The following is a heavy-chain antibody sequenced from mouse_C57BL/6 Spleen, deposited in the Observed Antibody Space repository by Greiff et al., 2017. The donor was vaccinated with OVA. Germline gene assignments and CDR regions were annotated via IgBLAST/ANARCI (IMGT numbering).Heavy chain of an antibody. CDR2: IRNKANGYTT. Sequence: EVKVVESGGGLVQPGGSLSLSCAASGFTFTDYYMSWVRQPPGKALEWLGFIRNKANGYTTEYSASVKGRFTISRDNSQSILYLQMNALRAEDSATYYCASYYGGFFDYWGQGTTLTVSS. D-gene: IGHD1-1*01. J-gene: IGHJ2*01. CDR3: ASYYGGFFDY. V-gene: IGHV7-3*01. CDR1: GFTFTDYY.